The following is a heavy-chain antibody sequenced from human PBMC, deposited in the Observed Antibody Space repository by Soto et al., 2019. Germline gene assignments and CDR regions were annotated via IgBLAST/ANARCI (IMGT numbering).Heavy chain of an antibody. Sequence: PGGSLRLSCAASGFTFTKAWMTWVRQTPGKGLEWVGRIKSKDDGGATDYAAPVKGRFIISRDDSSNAVYLQMNSLKVEDTAVYYCKTQGYDDNMNFGDHWGQGNLVTVSS. CDR1: GFTFTKAW. D-gene: IGHD5-12*01. CDR3: KTQGYDDNMNFGDH. J-gene: IGHJ4*02. V-gene: IGHV3-15*01. CDR2: IKSKDDGGAT.